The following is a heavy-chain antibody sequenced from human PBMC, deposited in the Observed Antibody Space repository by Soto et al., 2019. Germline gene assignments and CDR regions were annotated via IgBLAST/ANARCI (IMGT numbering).Heavy chain of an antibody. CDR2: INPSSGTT. Sequence: ASVKVSCKASGYTFTSYYMNWVRQAPGQGLEWMGTINPSSGTTSYAQEFQGRVTMTRDTSTSTVYMELSSLRSEDAAMYYCARAAGSHGFDIWGQGTRVTVSS. J-gene: IGHJ3*02. V-gene: IGHV1-46*01. CDR3: ARAAGSHGFDI. CDR1: GYTFTSYY.